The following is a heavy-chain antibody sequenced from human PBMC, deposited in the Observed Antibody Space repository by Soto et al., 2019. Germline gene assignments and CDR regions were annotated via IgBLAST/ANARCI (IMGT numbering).Heavy chain of an antibody. CDR1: GYTLTELS. D-gene: IGHD6-13*01. CDR2: FDPEDGET. Sequence: GASVKVSCKVSGYTLTELSMHWVRQAPGKGLEWMGGFDPEDGETIYAQKFQGRVTMTEDTSTDTAYMELSSLRSEDTAVYYCATVLLFGYSSCRYGMDVCDKDTIFPVSA. CDR3: ATVLLFGYSSCRYGMDV. J-gene: IGHJ6*04. V-gene: IGHV1-24*01.